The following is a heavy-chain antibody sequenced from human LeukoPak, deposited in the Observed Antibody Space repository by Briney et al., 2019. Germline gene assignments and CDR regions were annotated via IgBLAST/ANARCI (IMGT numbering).Heavy chain of an antibody. J-gene: IGHJ6*02. Sequence: GGSLRLSCAASGFALSHYSLTWVRQAPGKGLEWVSSISTTSAYIHYAESVKGRFSISRDNIDNVVYLQMNSLRVEDTAVYYCARGPSSSSWYYYYYGMDVWGQGTTVTVSS. D-gene: IGHD6-13*01. CDR2: ISTTSAYI. V-gene: IGHV3-21*01. CDR1: GFALSHYS. CDR3: ARGPSSSSWYYYYYGMDV.